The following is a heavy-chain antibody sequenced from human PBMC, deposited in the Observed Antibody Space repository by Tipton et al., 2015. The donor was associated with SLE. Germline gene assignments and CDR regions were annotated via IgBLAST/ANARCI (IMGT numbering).Heavy chain of an antibody. CDR1: GGSFSAYY. D-gene: IGHD2-21*01. CDR3: AREAPSFCGAYCHRYFDL. V-gene: IGHV4-34*01. CDR2: INHSGRT. J-gene: IGHJ2*01. Sequence: TLSLTCAVYGGSFSAYYWSWIRQSPGKGLEWIGEINHSGRTNYNPSLKSRVTISVDTSKNQVSLKLRSVPAADTAVYYCAREAPSFCGAYCHRYFDLWGRGTLVTVSS.